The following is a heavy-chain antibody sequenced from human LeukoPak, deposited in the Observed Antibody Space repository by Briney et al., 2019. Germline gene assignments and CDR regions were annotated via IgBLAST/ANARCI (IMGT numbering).Heavy chain of an antibody. CDR2: ISYDGSNK. CDR3: ARRVSPYYYYYYMDV. CDR1: GFFSNYG. V-gene: IGHV3-30*03. J-gene: IGHJ6*03. Sequence: GGSLRLSCATSGFFSNYGMHWVRQAPGKGLDWVAVISYDGSNKYYADSVKGRFTISRDNSKNTLYLQMNSLRAEDTAVYYCARRVSPYYYYYYMDVWGKGTTVTVSS.